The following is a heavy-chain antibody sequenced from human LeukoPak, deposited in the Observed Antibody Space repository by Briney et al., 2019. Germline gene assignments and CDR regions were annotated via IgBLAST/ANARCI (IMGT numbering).Heavy chain of an antibody. J-gene: IGHJ4*02. V-gene: IGHV3-74*01. CDR1: GFTLSSYW. D-gene: IGHD5-18*01. CDR3: ARAGVYSYAYVDY. Sequence: GGSLRLSCAASGFTLSSYWMHWVRQAPGKGLVWVSRISSDGSSTSYADSAKGRFTISRDNAQSTLYLQMNSLRAEDTAVYYCARAGVYSYAYVDYWGQGTLVTVSS. CDR2: ISSDGSST.